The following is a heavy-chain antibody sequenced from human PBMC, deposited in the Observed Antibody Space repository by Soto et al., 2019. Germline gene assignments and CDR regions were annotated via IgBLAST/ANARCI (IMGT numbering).Heavy chain of an antibody. CDR1: GYTFTSYD. CDR3: ARVESNSNPAAYYFNGMDV. V-gene: IGHV1-8*01. J-gene: IGHJ6*02. Sequence: QVQLVQSGAEVKKPGASVKVSCKARGYTFTSYDINWVRQATGHGLEWMGWMNPNSANTGYAQQFQGRVTMTRNTSISTAYMELSSLTSEDTAVYYCARVESNSNPAAYYFNGMDVWGQGTTVTVSS. D-gene: IGHD4-4*01. CDR2: MNPNSANT.